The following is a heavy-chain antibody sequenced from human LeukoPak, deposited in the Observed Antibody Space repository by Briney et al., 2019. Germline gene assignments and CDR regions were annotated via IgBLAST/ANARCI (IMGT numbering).Heavy chain of an antibody. CDR3: ARHSSMAGDY. V-gene: IGHV4-39*01. CDR1: GGSISSSSYY. Sequence: PSETLSLTCTVSGGSISSSSYYWGWIRQPPGKGLEWIGSIYYSGSTYYNPSLKSRVTISVDTSKNQFSLKLSSVTAADTAVYYCARHSSMAGDYWGQGTLVTVSS. CDR2: IYYSGST. D-gene: IGHD5-24*01. J-gene: IGHJ4*02.